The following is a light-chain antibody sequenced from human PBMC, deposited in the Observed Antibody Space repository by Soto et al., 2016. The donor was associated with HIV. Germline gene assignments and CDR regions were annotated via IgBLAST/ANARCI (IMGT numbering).Light chain of an antibody. CDR1: VLAKKY. CDR2: KDS. Sequence: SYELTQPSSVSVSPGQTARITCSGDVLAKKYARWFQQKPGQAPMLVIYKDSERPSGIPERFSGSSSGTTVTLTISGAQVEDEADYYCYSAADNNLGVFGTGTEVTVL. CDR3: YSAADNNLGV. V-gene: IGLV3-27*01. J-gene: IGLJ1*01.